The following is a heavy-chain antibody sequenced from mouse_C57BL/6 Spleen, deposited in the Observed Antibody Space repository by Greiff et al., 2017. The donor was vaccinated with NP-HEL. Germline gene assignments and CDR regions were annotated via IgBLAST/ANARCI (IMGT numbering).Heavy chain of an antibody. D-gene: IGHD4-1*01. CDR3: ARTWNWDGDY. V-gene: IGHV1-76*01. Sequence: VPLQQSGAELVRPGASVKLSCKASGYTFTDYYINWVKQRPGPGLEWIARIYPGRGNTYYTEKFKGKATLTAEKSSSTAYMQLSSLTSEDSAVYFCARTWNWDGDYWGQGTTLTVSS. CDR2: IYPGRGNT. J-gene: IGHJ2*01. CDR1: GYTFTDYY.